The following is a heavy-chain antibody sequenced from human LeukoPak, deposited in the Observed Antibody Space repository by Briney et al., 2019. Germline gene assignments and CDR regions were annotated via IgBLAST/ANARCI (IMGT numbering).Heavy chain of an antibody. D-gene: IGHD3-16*02. J-gene: IGHJ4*02. CDR1: GFTFSNYW. CDR3: AKVSTTRLGELSPLRY. CDR2: TKQDGSEK. Sequence: GGSLRLSCVASGFTFSNYWMSWVRQAPGKGLEWVASTKQDGSEKKYVDSVKGRFTISRDNAKNSLYLQMNSLRAEDTALYYCAKVSTTRLGELSPLRYWGQGTLVTVSS. V-gene: IGHV3-7*03.